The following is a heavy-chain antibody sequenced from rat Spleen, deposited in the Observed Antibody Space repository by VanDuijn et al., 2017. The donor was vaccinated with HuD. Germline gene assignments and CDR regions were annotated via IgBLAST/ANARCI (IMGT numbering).Heavy chain of an antibody. Sequence: QVQLKESGPGLVQPSQTLSLTCTVSGFSLISYGVSWVRQPPGKSLEWMGGIWGDGSTNYNSALKSRLSISRDTSKSQVFLKINSLQTEDTAIYFCTRMTNSGLNWFAYWGQGTLVIVSS. D-gene: IGHD1-7*01. CDR1: GFSLISYG. J-gene: IGHJ3*01. CDR2: IWGDGST. CDR3: TRMTNSGLNWFAY. V-gene: IGHV2-13*01.